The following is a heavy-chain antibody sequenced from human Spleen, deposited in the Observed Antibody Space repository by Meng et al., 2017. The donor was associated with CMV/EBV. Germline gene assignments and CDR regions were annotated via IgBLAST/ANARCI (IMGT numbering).Heavy chain of an antibody. D-gene: IGHD3-9*01. Sequence: SVSSGSYYWSWIRQPPGKGLEWIGYIYYSGSTNYNPSLKSRVTISVDTSKNQFSLKLSSVTAADTAVYYCARTLRYFDWLLAGGFDPWGQGTLVTVSS. V-gene: IGHV4-61*01. J-gene: IGHJ5*02. CDR1: SVSSGSYY. CDR3: ARTLRYFDWLLAGGFDP. CDR2: IYYSGST.